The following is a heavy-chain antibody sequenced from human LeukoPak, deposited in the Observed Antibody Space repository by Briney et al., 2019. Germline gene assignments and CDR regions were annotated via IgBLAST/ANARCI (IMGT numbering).Heavy chain of an antibody. D-gene: IGHD2-2*01. Sequence: PSETLSLTCTVSGGSISSSSYFWGWIRQPPGKGLEWIGSIYYSGSTYYNPSLKSRVTISVGTSKNQFSLKLSSVTAADTAVYYCARGTAYAGGFDPWGQGTLVTVSS. V-gene: IGHV4-39*07. J-gene: IGHJ5*02. CDR1: GGSISSSSYF. CDR3: ARGTAYAGGFDP. CDR2: IYYSGST.